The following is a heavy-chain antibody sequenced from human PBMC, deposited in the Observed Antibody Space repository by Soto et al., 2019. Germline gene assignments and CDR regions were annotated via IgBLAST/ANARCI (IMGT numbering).Heavy chain of an antibody. CDR1: GFTFSDYY. D-gene: IGHD2-2*01. J-gene: IGHJ6*03. Sequence: GGSLRLSCAASGFTFSDYYMSWIRQAPGKGLEWVSYISSSGSTIYYADSVKGRFTISRDNAKNSLYLQMNSLRAEDTAVYYCAREVVPAEWYMDVWGKGTTVTVSS. CDR3: AREVVPAEWYMDV. CDR2: ISSSGSTI. V-gene: IGHV3-11*01.